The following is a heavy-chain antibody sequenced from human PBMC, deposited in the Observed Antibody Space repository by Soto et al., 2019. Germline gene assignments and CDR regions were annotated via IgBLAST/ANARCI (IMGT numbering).Heavy chain of an antibody. V-gene: IGHV5-51*01. CDR3: ARAPSPRFPNYYYMDV. CDR2: IYPGDSDT. Sequence: GESLKISCKGSGYSFTSYWIGWVRQMPGKGLEWMGIIYPGDSDTRYSPSFQGQVTISADKSISTAYLQWSSLKASDTAMYYCARAPSPRFPNYYYMDVWGKGTTVTVSS. CDR1: GYSFTSYW. D-gene: IGHD2-21*01. J-gene: IGHJ6*03.